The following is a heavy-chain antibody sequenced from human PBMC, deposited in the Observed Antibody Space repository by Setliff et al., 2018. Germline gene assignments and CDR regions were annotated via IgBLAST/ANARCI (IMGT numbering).Heavy chain of an antibody. J-gene: IGHJ4*02. CDR1: GYTFTSHY. CDR3: ARNYYGSGSYYPH. D-gene: IGHD3-10*01. CDR2: INPSSGRT. V-gene: IGHV1-46*01. Sequence: ASVKVSCKASGYTFTSHYMHWVRQAPGLGLEWMGTINPSSGRTSYAQKFQGRVTMTRDTSTSTVYMDMSSLRSEDTAVYYCARNYYGSGSYYPHWGQGTLVTVSS.